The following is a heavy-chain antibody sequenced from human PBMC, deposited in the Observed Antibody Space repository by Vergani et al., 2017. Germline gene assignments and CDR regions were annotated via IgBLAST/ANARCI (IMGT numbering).Heavy chain of an antibody. V-gene: IGHV1-18*01. CDR2: ISAYNGNT. CDR3: ARDRCVGSTSVDY. J-gene: IGHJ4*02. D-gene: IGHD1-26*01. Sequence: QVQRVQCGAEVKKPGASVKVYCKASGYTFTSYGISWVRQAPGQGLEWMGWISAYNGNTNYAQKLQGRVTMTTDTSTSTAYMELRSLGSDVTAVYFCARDRCVGSTSVDYWGQGSLVTVSS. CDR1: GYTFTSYG.